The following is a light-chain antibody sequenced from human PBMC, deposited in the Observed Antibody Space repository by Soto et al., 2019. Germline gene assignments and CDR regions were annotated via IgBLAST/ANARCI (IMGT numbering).Light chain of an antibody. J-gene: IGLJ2*01. CDR1: SSNIGAGYD. CDR3: QSYDSSLSGHVV. V-gene: IGLV1-40*01. Sequence: QSVLTQPPSVSGAPGQRVTISCTGSSSNIGAGYDVHWYQQLPGTAPKLLIYGNNNRPSGVPDRFSGSKSGTSASLPITGLQAEDEADYYCQSYDSSLSGHVVFGGGTKLTVL. CDR2: GNN.